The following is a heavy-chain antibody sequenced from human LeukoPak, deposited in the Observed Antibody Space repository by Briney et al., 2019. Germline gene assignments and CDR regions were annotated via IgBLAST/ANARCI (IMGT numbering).Heavy chain of an antibody. J-gene: IGHJ2*01. CDR1: GGSISSGGYY. V-gene: IGHV4-31*03. CDR2: IYYSGST. Sequence: SETLSLTCTVSGGSISSGGYYWSWIRQHPGKGLEWIGYIYYSGSTYYNPSLKSRVTISVDTSKNQFSLKLSSVTAADTAVYYCARDRYDFWSGYLYWYFDLWGRGTLVTVSS. CDR3: ARDRYDFWSGYLYWYFDL. D-gene: IGHD3-3*01.